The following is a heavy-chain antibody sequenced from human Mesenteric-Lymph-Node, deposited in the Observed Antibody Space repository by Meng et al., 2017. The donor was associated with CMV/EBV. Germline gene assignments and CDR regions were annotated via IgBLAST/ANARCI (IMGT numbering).Heavy chain of an antibody. Sequence: GTCRSTPTRWGGQGPGQGLEWVGRIIAILGKANYAQKFQGRVTITADKSTSTAYMEPSSRRSEDTAVYYCARDLVGATGGGDAFDIWGQGTMVTVSS. CDR3: ARDLVGATGGGDAFDI. CDR2: IIAILGKA. J-gene: IGHJ3*02. D-gene: IGHD1-26*01. CDR1: GTCRSTP. V-gene: IGHV1-69*04.